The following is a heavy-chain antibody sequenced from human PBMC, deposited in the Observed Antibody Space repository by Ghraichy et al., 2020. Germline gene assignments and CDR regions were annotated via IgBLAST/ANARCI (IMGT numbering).Heavy chain of an antibody. CDR3: ARSDFWSGRDPTENDY. CDR2: INPNSGGT. V-gene: IGHV1-2*02. D-gene: IGHD3-3*01. J-gene: IGHJ4*02. CDR1: GYTFTGYY. Sequence: ASVKVSCKASGYTFTGYYMHWVRQAPGQGLEWMGWINPNSGGTNYAQKFQGRVTMTRDTSISTAYMELSRLRSDDTAVYYCARSDFWSGRDPTENDYWGQGTLVTVSS.